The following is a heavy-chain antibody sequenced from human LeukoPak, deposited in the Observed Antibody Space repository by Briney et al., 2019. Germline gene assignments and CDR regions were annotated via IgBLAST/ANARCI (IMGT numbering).Heavy chain of an antibody. CDR3: TTKLNYYDSSGYTAYAFDI. D-gene: IGHD3-22*01. J-gene: IGHJ3*02. V-gene: IGHV3-15*01. CDR2: IKSKTDGGTT. CDR1: GFTFSNAW. Sequence: GGSLRLSCAASGFTFSNAWMSWVRQAPGKGLEWVGRIKSKTDGGTTDYAAPVKGRFTISRDDSKNTPYLQMNSLKTEDTAVYYCTTKLNYYDSSGYTAYAFDIWGQGTMVTVSS.